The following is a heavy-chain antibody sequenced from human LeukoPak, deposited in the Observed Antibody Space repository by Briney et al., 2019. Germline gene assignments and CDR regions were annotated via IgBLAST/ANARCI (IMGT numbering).Heavy chain of an antibody. Sequence: GASVKVSCKASGGTFSSYAISWVRQAPGQGLEWMGGIIPIFGTANYAQKFQGGVTITADESTSTAYMELSSLRSEDTAVYYCASWRWGAAGFDPWGQGTLVTVSS. CDR1: GGTFSSYA. J-gene: IGHJ5*02. CDR2: IIPIFGTA. D-gene: IGHD6-13*01. CDR3: ASWRWGAAGFDP. V-gene: IGHV1-69*01.